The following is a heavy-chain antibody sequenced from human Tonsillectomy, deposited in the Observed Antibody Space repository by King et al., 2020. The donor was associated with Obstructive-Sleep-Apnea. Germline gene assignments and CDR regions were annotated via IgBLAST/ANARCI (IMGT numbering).Heavy chain of an antibody. D-gene: IGHD6-13*01. CDR2: ISSSGSTI. V-gene: IGHV3-11*01. CDR1: GFTFSDYY. J-gene: IGHJ6*02. CDR3: ACIAAAGTFDYYYYGMDV. Sequence: VQLVESGGGLVNPGGSLRLSCAASGFTFSDYYMSWIRQAPGKGLEWVSYISSSGSTIYYADSVKGRFTISRDNAKNSLYLQMNSLRAEDTAVYYCACIAAAGTFDYYYYGMDVWGQGTTVTVSS.